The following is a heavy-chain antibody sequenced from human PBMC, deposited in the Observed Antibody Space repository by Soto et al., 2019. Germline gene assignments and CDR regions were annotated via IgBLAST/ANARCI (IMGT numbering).Heavy chain of an antibody. Sequence: GSLRLSWAASGFTFSSYSMNWVRQAPGKGLEWVSSISSSSSYIYYADSVKGRFTISRDSTKQTLYLQMNSLRPDDTAMYYCARDGVSSTEYTWKYGTYLDYWGQGALVTVSS. CDR2: ISSSSSYI. CDR1: GFTFSSYS. CDR3: ARDGVSSTEYTWKYGTYLDY. D-gene: IGHD1-7*01. V-gene: IGHV3-21*01. J-gene: IGHJ4*02.